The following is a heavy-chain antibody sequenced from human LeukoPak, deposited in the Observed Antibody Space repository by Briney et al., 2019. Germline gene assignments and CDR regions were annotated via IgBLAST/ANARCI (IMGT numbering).Heavy chain of an antibody. CDR3: ARDPENLAGLFLYQLLSGWFDP. CDR1: GYTFTGYY. V-gene: IGHV1-2*02. CDR2: INPNSGGT. D-gene: IGHD2-2*01. Sequence: ASVKVSCKASGYTFTGYYMHWVRQAPGQGLEWMGWINPNSGGTNYAQKFRGRVTMTRDTSISTAYMELSRLRSDDTAVYYCARDPENLAGLFLYQLLSGWFDPWGQGTLVTVSS. J-gene: IGHJ5*02.